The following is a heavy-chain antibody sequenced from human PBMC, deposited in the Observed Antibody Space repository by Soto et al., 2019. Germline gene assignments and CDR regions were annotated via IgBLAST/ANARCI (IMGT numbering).Heavy chain of an antibody. J-gene: IGHJ6*02. D-gene: IGHD6-13*01. CDR2: IVVGSGNT. V-gene: IGHV1-58*01. Sequence: GASVKVSCKASGFTFTSSAVQWVRQARGQRLEWIGWIVVGSGNTNYAQKFQERVTITRDMSTSTAYMELSSLRSEDTAVYYCAGSFSAAEYYYYYGMDVWGQGTTVTVSS. CDR1: GFTFTSSA. CDR3: AGSFSAAEYYYYYGMDV.